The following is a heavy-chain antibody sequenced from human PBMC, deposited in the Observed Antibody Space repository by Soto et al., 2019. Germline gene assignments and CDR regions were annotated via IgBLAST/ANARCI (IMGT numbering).Heavy chain of an antibody. Sequence: EVQLLESGGGLVQPGGSLRLSCAASGFSFSDYSMNWVRQAPGKGLEWVSSISGSSATIKYADSVRGRFTISRDNSXNXRXGXXDRLKAEDTAVYYCAKDVSVEGTGSYYSFDYGMDVWGQGTTVTVSS. D-gene: IGHD3-10*01. CDR1: GFSFSDYS. CDR2: ISGSSATI. V-gene: IGHV3-23*01. J-gene: IGHJ6*02. CDR3: AKDVSVEGTGSYYSFDYGMDV.